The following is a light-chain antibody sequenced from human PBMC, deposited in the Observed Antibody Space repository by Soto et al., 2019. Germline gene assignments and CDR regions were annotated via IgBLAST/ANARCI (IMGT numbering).Light chain of an antibody. CDR2: EVS. Sequence: QSALTQPASVSGSPGQSITISCTGTSSDVGAYDFVSWYQQHPDKAPKLMIYEVSNRPSGVSNRFPGSKSVNTATLTISGLQAEDEADYYCSSYTSSSTRVFGTGTKLTVL. CDR1: SSDVGAYDF. V-gene: IGLV2-14*03. J-gene: IGLJ1*01. CDR3: SSYTSSSTRV.